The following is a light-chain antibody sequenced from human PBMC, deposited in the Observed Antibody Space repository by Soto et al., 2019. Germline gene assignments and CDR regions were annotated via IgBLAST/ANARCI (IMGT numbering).Light chain of an antibody. CDR1: SSDIGDSNY. CDR2: DVT. J-gene: IGLJ1*01. CDR3: SSYASTSALYV. Sequence: QSALTQPASVSGSPGQSITLSCTGTSSDIGDSNYVSWYQQHPGKAPKLMLYDVTSRPSGVSNRFSGSKSGNTASLTISGLQAEDEADYYCSSYASTSALYVFGTGTKLTVL. V-gene: IGLV2-14*03.